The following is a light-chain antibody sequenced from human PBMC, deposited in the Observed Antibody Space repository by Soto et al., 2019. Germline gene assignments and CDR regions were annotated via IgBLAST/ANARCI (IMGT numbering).Light chain of an antibody. J-gene: IGLJ1*01. V-gene: IGLV2-11*01. Sequence: QSVLTQPRSVSGSPGQSVTISCTGTSSDVGGYDYVSWYQQHPGKAPILMIYGVTKRPSGVSDRFSGSKSGNTASLTIAGLQAEDESDYYCGSQGGRHSDVFGTGTKLTVL. CDR1: SSDVGGYDY. CDR3: GSQGGRHSDV. CDR2: GVT.